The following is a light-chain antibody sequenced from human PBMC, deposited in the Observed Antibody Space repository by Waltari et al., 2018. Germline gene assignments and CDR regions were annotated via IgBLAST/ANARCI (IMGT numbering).Light chain of an antibody. V-gene: IGLV5-37*01. Sequence: QPVLTQPPSSSASPGDSARLTCTLPSDINVGDFIIYWYQQKPGSPPRFLLNYKSASEKAQGYGDLSHFSGSKDASAYAGIVLISGLQSEDEADYYCMFWPNNVWVFGGGTKLTVL. CDR2: YKSASEK. CDR1: SDINVGDFI. CDR3: MFWPNNVWV. J-gene: IGLJ3*02.